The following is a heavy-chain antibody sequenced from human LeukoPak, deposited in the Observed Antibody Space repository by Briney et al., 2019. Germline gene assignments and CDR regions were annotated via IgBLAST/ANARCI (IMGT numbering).Heavy chain of an antibody. CDR2: ISAYNGNT. D-gene: IGHD4-17*01. CDR3: ARRINGDYVDY. J-gene: IGHJ4*02. CDR1: GYIFNSYG. V-gene: IGHV1-18*01. Sequence: RASVNVSFKASGYIFNSYGISWVRQAPGQGLEWMGWISAYNGNTNYAQKFQGRVTMTTDTSTSTAYMELRSLRSDDTAVYYCARRINGDYVDYWGQGTLVTVSS.